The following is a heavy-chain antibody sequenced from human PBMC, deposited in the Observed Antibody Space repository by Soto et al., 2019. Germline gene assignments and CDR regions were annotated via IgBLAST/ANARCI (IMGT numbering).Heavy chain of an antibody. Sequence: WASVKVSCKASGYTFTRYYLHWVRQAPGQGLECMGIIYPSDGSTAYAQKFQGRVTMTRDTSTSTIYMELSSLISEDTAVYYCARFYAGKPTVYFDYCGQGPLVTVSS. CDR3: ARFYAGKPTVYFDY. J-gene: IGHJ4*02. V-gene: IGHV1-46*01. D-gene: IGHD4-17*01. CDR2: IYPSDGST. CDR1: GYTFTRYY.